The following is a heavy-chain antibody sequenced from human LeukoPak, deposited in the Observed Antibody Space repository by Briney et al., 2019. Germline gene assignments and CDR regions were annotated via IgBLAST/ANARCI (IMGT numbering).Heavy chain of an antibody. V-gene: IGHV4-59*01. Sequence: PSETLSLTCTVSGGSISSYYWSWIRQPPGKGLEWIGYIYYSGSTNYNPSLKSRVTISVDTSKNQFSMKLSSVTAADTAVYYCARGGGDYDSSGYYDRPYDAFDIWGQGTMVTVSS. CDR3: ARGGGDYDSSGYYDRPYDAFDI. CDR1: GGSISSYY. D-gene: IGHD3-22*01. J-gene: IGHJ3*02. CDR2: IYYSGST.